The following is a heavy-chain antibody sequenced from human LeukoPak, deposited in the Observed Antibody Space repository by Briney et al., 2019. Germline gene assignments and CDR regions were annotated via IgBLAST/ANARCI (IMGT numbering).Heavy chain of an antibody. V-gene: IGHV4-34*01. Sequence: SETLSLTCAVYGGSFSGYYWSWIRQPPGKGLEWIGEINHSGSTNYNPSLKSRVTISVDTSKNQFSLKLSSVTAADTAVYYCARVRDFWSGYSHYYYYGMDVWGQGPTVTVSS. D-gene: IGHD3-3*01. CDR3: ARVRDFWSGYSHYYYYGMDV. CDR1: GGSFSGYY. J-gene: IGHJ6*02. CDR2: INHSGST.